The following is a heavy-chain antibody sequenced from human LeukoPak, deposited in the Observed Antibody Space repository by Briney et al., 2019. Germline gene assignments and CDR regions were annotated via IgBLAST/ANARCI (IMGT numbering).Heavy chain of an antibody. CDR3: AREYYYDSSGYYYHAFDI. D-gene: IGHD3-22*01. Sequence: SETLSLTCTVSGGSISSYYWSWIRQPPGKGLEWIGYIYYSGSTNYNPSLKSRVTISVDTSKDQFSLKLSSVTAADTAVYYCAREYYYDSSGYYYHAFDIWGQGTMVTVSS. CDR2: IYYSGST. V-gene: IGHV4-59*01. CDR1: GGSISSYY. J-gene: IGHJ3*02.